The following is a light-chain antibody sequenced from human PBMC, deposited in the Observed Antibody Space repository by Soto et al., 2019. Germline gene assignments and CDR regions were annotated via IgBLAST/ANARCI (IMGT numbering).Light chain of an antibody. J-gene: IGKJ4*01. CDR2: GAS. V-gene: IGKV1-9*01. CDR1: QSISGY. CDR3: QQLNSYLLT. Sequence: DIQMTQSPSSLSASVGDRVTITCRASQSISGYLNWYQQKPGKAPKVLISGASTLHNGVPSRFSGSGSGTEFTLTISSLQPEHFATYYCQQLNSYLLTFGGGTKVDIK.